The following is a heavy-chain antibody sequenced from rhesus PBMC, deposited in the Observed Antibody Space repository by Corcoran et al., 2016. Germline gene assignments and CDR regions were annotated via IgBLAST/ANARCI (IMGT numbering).Heavy chain of an antibody. J-gene: IGHJ4*01. CDR3: ARYSGSYYRDY. V-gene: IGHV4-173*01. D-gene: IGHD3-16*01. CDR1: GGSISNNY. Sequence: QLQLQESGPGLVKPSETLSLTCTVSGGSISNNYWSWIRQPPGQGLEWIGRISGSGGRTDYNPSLKSRVTISTDTSKNQFSLKLNSVTAADTAIYYCARYSGSYYRDYWGQGVLVTVSS. CDR2: ISGSGGRT.